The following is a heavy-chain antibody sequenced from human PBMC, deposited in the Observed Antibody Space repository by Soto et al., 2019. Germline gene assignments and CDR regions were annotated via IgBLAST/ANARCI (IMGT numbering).Heavy chain of an antibody. V-gene: IGHV3-23*01. CDR1: GFNFNTYA. CDR2: LSGSAIT. CDR3: AKEVSLGSTVDLGY. Sequence: GGYLRLSCVTSGFNFNTYAMSWVRQAPGKRLEWVSGLSGSAITYYADSVKGRFTISRDTSKNTLYLQLNSLRAEDTAIYYCAKEVSLGSTVDLGYWGQGTLVTVS. J-gene: IGHJ4*02. D-gene: IGHD5-12*01.